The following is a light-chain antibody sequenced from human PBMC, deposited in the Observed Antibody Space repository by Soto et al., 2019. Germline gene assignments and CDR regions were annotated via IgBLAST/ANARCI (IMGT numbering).Light chain of an antibody. Sequence: IQLTQSPSSLSASVGDSVTITCRASQDISSYLAWYQQKPGKAPKLLIYAASTLQSGVPSRFSGSGSGTDFTLTISSLQPEDFATYYCQQSYSSITFGQGTRLEIK. J-gene: IGKJ5*01. CDR2: AAS. CDR3: QQSYSSIT. V-gene: IGKV1-39*01. CDR1: QDISSY.